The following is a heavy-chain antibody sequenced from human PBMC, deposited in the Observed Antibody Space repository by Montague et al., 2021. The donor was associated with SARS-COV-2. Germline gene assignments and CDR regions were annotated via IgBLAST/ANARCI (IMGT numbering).Heavy chain of an antibody. Sequence: SETLSLTCTVSGGSLSSPYYYWVWLRPSPGLGLVWIVSISYAASSYYSPSLRSRVSFSRYTSKNHFSLSLNSVTAADTSVYSCARQLPSYCSTNKCYPYFFDVWGQGALVTVSS. CDR2: ISYAASS. D-gene: IGHD2-2*01. V-gene: IGHV4-39*01. J-gene: IGHJ4*02. CDR3: ARQLPSYCSTNKCYPYFFDV. CDR1: GGSLSSPYYY.